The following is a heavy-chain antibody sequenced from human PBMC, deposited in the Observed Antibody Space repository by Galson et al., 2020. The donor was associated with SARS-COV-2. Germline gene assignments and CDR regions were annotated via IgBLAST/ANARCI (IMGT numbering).Heavy chain of an antibody. CDR3: ARVAHPRGSMFGIIIRDYWYMDV. CDR1: GGSFNPYY. CDR2: IDHSGSS. V-gene: IGHV4-34*01. Sequence: SETLSLTCAVYGGSFNPYYWTWNWIRQPPGKGLEWIGEIDHSGSSSYNSSLESRLTISRDTSKNQFSLKLSSVTAADTAVYYCARVAHPRGSMFGIIIRDYWYMDVWGKGTTVTVSS. J-gene: IGHJ6*03. D-gene: IGHD3-3*01.